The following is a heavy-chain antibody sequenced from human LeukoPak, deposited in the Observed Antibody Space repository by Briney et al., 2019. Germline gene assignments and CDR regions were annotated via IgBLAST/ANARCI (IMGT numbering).Heavy chain of an antibody. CDR2: INHSGST. Sequence: SETLSLTCAVYGASFSGYYWSWIRQPPGKGLEWIGEINHSGSTNYNPSLKSRVTISVDTSKNQFSLKLSSVTAADTAVYYCARGSDFWSGYYHDYWGQGTLVTVSS. CDR1: GASFSGYY. D-gene: IGHD3-3*01. V-gene: IGHV4-34*01. J-gene: IGHJ4*02. CDR3: ARGSDFWSGYYHDY.